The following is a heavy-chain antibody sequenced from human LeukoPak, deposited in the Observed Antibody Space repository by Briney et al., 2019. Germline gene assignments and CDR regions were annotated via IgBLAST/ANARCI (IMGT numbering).Heavy chain of an antibody. CDR1: GYTLTELS. D-gene: IGHD3-22*01. CDR2: FDPEDGET. CDR3: ATNYDTVGTYGMDV. V-gene: IGHV1-24*01. J-gene: IGHJ6*02. Sequence: ASVKVSCKVSGYTLTELSMHWVRQAPGKGLEWMGGFDPEDGETIYAQKFQGRVTMTEDTSTDTAYMELSSLRSEDTAVYYCATNYDTVGTYGMDVWGQGTTVTVSS.